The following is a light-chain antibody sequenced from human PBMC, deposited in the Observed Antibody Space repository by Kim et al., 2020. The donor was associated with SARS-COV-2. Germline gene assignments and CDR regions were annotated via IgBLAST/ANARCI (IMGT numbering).Light chain of an antibody. CDR2: GNS. CDR3: QSYDSSLSGFYV. CDR1: SSNIGAGYD. J-gene: IGLJ1*01. V-gene: IGLV1-40*01. Sequence: QPVLTQPPSVSGAPGQRVTISCTGSSSNIGAGYDVHWYQQLPGTAPKLLIYGNSNRPSGVPDRFSGSKSGTSASLAITGLQAEDEADYYCQSYDSSLSGFYVFGTGTKVTV.